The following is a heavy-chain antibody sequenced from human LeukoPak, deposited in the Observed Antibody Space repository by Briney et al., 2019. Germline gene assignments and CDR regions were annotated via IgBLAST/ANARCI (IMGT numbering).Heavy chain of an antibody. CDR2: IYYSGST. CDR1: GGSISSGDYY. D-gene: IGHD3-22*01. J-gene: IGHJ4*02. Sequence: SQTLSLTCTVSGGSISSGDYYWRWLRQPPGKGLEWIGYIYYSGSTYYNPSLKSRVTISVDTSKNQFSLKLSSVTAADTAVYYCARGNALYYYDSSGSLDYWGQGTLVTVSS. CDR3: ARGNALYYYDSSGSLDY. V-gene: IGHV4-30-4*08.